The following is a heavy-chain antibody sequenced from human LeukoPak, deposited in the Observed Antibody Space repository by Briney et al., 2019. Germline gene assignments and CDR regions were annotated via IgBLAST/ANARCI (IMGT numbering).Heavy chain of an antibody. CDR1: GGSISGSSYY. V-gene: IGHV4-39*01. D-gene: IGHD6-13*01. J-gene: IGHJ5*02. CDR2: IYYSGST. CDR3: AIYSTSWHKFDP. Sequence: SETLSLTCTVSGGSISGSSYYRGWIRQPPGKGLEWIGSIYYSGSTYYNPSLKSRVTISVDTSKNQFSLKLSSVTAADTAVYYCAIYSTSWHKFDPWGQGTLVTVSS.